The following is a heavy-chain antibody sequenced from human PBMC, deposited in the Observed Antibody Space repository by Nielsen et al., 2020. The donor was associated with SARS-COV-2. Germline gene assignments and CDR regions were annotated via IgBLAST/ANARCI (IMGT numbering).Heavy chain of an antibody. V-gene: IGHV5-51*01. CDR2: IYPGDSDA. CDR1: GYSFTSYW. D-gene: IGHD6-13*01. Sequence: GESLKISCKGSGYSFTSYWIGWVRQMPGKGLEWMGIIYPGDSDARYSPSFQGQVTISADKSISTAYLQWSSLKASDTAMYYCARLGLRGAAAGTSWFDPWGQGTLVTVSS. J-gene: IGHJ5*02. CDR3: ARLGLRGAAAGTSWFDP.